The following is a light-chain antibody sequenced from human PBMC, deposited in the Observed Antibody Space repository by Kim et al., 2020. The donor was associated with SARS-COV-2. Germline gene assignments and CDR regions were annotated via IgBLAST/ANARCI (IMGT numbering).Light chain of an antibody. Sequence: GLKVTISCSGSSSNIGNNYVSWYQQLPGTAPNLLIYDNNERPSGIPDRFSGSKSGTSATLGITGLQTGDEADYYCGTWDSSLSAYVFGTGTKVTVL. J-gene: IGLJ1*01. V-gene: IGLV1-51*01. CDR3: GTWDSSLSAYV. CDR2: DNN. CDR1: SSNIGNNY.